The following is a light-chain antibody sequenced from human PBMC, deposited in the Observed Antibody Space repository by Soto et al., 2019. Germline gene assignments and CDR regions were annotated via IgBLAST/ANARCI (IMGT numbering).Light chain of an antibody. Sequence: EIVLTQSPDTLSLSPGERATLSCRASQSVGTYLAWYQQKPGQAPRLLIYDASNRATGVPARFSGSGSGTDFTLTINSLEPEDFALYYCRRRGTFGQGTKLEIK. CDR2: DAS. CDR3: RRRGT. CDR1: QSVGTY. J-gene: IGKJ2*01. V-gene: IGKV3-11*01.